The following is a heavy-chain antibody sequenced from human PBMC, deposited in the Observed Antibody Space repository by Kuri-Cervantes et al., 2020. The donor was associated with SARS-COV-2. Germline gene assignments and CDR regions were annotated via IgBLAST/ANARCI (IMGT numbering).Heavy chain of an antibody. CDR2: IFHDGST. J-gene: IGHJ3*02. Sequence: ESLKISCTVSGVSVGSSRYYWGWIRQPPGKGLQWIGEIFHDGSTKFNPSLSLRGRVTMSLDKSKNQFSLNLTSVTAADTAVYYCARESTYTFDIWGQGTLVTVSS. V-gene: IGHV4-39*07. D-gene: IGHD2-2*02. CDR3: ARESTYTFDI. CDR1: GVSVGSSRYY.